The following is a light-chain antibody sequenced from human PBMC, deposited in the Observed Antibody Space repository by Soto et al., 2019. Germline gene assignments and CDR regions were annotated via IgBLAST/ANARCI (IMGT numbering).Light chain of an antibody. Sequence: SYELTQPPSGSVAPGQTTTMTCSGDKLGAKYVCWDQQKPGQSPVLVIYDDNKRTSGIPERFSGSNSGNTATLTISGTQALDEADYFCQAWDNSVIFGGGTKVTVL. V-gene: IGLV3-1*01. J-gene: IGLJ2*01. CDR3: QAWDNSVI. CDR1: KLGAKY. CDR2: DDN.